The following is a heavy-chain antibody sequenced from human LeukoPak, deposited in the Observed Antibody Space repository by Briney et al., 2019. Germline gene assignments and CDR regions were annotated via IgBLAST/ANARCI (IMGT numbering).Heavy chain of an antibody. V-gene: IGHV3-23*01. Sequence: PGGSLRLSCAASGFTFSSHTMTWVRQAPGKGLEWVSAISTSGGSTYYADSAKGRFNISRDNSKNTLYLQMNSQKAEDTAVYYCAKGRGLVSPDDHWGQGTLVTVSS. CDR1: GFTFSSHT. D-gene: IGHD3/OR15-3a*01. J-gene: IGHJ4*02. CDR2: ISTSGGST. CDR3: AKGRGLVSPDDH.